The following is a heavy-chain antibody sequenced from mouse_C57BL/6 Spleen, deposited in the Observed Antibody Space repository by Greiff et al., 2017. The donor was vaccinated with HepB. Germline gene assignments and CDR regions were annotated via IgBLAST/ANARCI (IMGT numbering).Heavy chain of an antibody. Sequence: VQLQQSGPELVKPGASVKIPCKASGYTFTDYNMDWVKQSHGKSLEWIGDINPNNGGTIYNQKFKGKATLTVDKSSSTAYMELRSLTSEDTAVYYCAREGTAQGTGTHYFDYWGQGTTLTVSS. V-gene: IGHV1-18*01. D-gene: IGHD3-2*02. J-gene: IGHJ2*01. CDR1: GYTFTDYN. CDR3: AREGTAQGTGTHYFDY. CDR2: INPNNGGT.